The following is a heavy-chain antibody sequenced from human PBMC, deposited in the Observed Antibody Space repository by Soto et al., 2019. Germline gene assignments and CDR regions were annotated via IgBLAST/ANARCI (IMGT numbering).Heavy chain of an antibody. CDR1: GYTFTSYG. CDR3: ARERPLRMSYCSSTSCYTGTGPDP. D-gene: IGHD2-2*02. J-gene: IGHJ5*02. CDR2: ISAYNGNT. Sequence: ASVKVSCKASGYTFTSYGISWVRQAPGQGLEWMGWISAYNGNTNYAQKLQGRVTMTTDTSTSTAYMELRSLRSDDTAVYYCARERPLRMSYCSSTSCYTGTGPDPWGQGTLVTVSS. V-gene: IGHV1-18*01.